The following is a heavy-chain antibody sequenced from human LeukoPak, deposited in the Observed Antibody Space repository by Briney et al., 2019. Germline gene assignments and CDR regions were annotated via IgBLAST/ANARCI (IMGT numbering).Heavy chain of an antibody. CDR1: GFTFRNYA. Sequence: GGSLRLSCAASGFTFRNYAVVWVRQAPGKGLEWVPAITGSGATTYYADSVRGRFTIYRDNSKNTLYLQMNSLRGEDTAVYYCGKDPNGDYVGAFDFQRWGQGTLVTVSS. CDR3: GKDPNGDYVGAFDFQR. D-gene: IGHD4-17*01. V-gene: IGHV3-23*01. CDR2: ITGSGATT. J-gene: IGHJ1*01.